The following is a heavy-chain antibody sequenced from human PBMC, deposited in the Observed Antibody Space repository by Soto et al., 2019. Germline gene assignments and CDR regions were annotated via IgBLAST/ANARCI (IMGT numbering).Heavy chain of an antibody. CDR2: IYWDDDK. CDR1: GFSLSTSGVG. J-gene: IGHJ4*02. Sequence: QITLKESGPTLVKPTQTLTLTCTFSGFSLSTSGVGVGWIRQPPGKALEWLALIYWDDDKRYSPSLKSRLTHTQDTSKNQVVLTMTNMDPVDTATYYCALYYDSLNWDYWGQGTLVTVSS. CDR3: ALYYDSLNWDY. V-gene: IGHV2-5*02. D-gene: IGHD3-3*01.